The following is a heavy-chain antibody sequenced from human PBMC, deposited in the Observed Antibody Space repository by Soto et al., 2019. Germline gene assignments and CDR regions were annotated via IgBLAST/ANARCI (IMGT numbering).Heavy chain of an antibody. CDR2: IYSGGGT. Sequence: EVQLVESGGGLVQPGGSLRLSCAASGFTVSSNYMSWVRQAPGKGLEWVSVIYSGGGTYYADSVKGRFTISRDNSKNTLYIQMNSLRAEDTAVYYCARVGYSSGWLRNWGQGTLVTVSS. J-gene: IGHJ4*02. V-gene: IGHV3-66*01. D-gene: IGHD6-19*01. CDR1: GFTVSSNY. CDR3: ARVGYSSGWLRN.